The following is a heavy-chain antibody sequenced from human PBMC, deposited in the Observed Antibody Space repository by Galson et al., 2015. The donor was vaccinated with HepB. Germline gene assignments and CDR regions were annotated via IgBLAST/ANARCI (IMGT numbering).Heavy chain of an antibody. D-gene: IGHD2-2*01. CDR1: GFTFNSYS. CDR2: ISSSSSYI. CDR3: AREWSSTWFDP. Sequence: SLRLSCAASGFTFNSYSMNWVRQAPGKGLEWVSSISSSSSYIYYADSVKGRFTISRDNAKNSLYLQMNSLRAEDTAVYYCAREWSSTWFDPWGQGTLVTVSS. J-gene: IGHJ5*02. V-gene: IGHV3-21*01.